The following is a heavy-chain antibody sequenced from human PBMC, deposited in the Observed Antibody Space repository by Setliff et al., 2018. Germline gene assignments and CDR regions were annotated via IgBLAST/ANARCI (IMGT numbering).Heavy chain of an antibody. CDR3: ILIGSSADAFDI. D-gene: IGHD6-19*01. J-gene: IGHJ3*02. Sequence: PGGSLRLSCAASGFTFSGSAMHWVRQASGKGLEWVGRIRSKADNYATAYAASVRGRFTISRDDSKNTAYLQMNSLKTEDTAVYYCILIGSSADAFDIWGQGTMVT. CDR2: IRSKADNYAT. CDR1: GFTFSGSA. V-gene: IGHV3-73*01.